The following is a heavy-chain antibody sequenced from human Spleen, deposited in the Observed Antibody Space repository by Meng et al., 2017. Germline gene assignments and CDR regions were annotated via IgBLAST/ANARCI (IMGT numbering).Heavy chain of an antibody. CDR1: GGSFSGYY. D-gene: IGHD4-11*01. CDR2: INHSGST. V-gene: IGHV4-34*01. J-gene: IGHJ4*02. Sequence: SETLSLTCVVYGGSFSGYYWSWIRQRPGKGLEWIGEINHSGSTNYNPSLESRATISVDTSQNNLSLKLSSVTAADSAVYYCARGPTTMAHDFDYWGQGTLVTVSS. CDR3: ARGPTTMAHDFDY.